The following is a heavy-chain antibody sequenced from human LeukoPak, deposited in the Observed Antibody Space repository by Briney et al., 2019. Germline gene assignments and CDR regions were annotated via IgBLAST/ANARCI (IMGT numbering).Heavy chain of an antibody. CDR3: ARDRSIAAAGTNLYFDY. CDR1: GYTFTSYY. CDR2: INPSGGST. Sequence: ASVKVSCKASGYTFTSYYMHWVRQAPGQGLEWMGIINPSGGSTSYAQKFQGRATMTRDTSTSTVYMELSSLRSEDTAVYYCARDRSIAAAGTNLYFDYWGQGTLVTVSS. V-gene: IGHV1-46*01. J-gene: IGHJ4*02. D-gene: IGHD6-13*01.